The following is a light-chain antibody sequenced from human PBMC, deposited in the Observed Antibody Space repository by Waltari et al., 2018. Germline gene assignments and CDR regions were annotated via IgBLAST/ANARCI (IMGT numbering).Light chain of an antibody. J-gene: IGLJ3*02. CDR2: EDN. CDR3: QSYDSSNWV. CDR1: SGSIASNS. Sequence: NFMLTQPHSVSESPGKTVTISCPGSSGSIASNSVQLYQQRPGSAPTTVIYEDNQSPPGVPDRFSGSIDSSSNSASLTIAGLKTEDEADYYCQSYDSSNWVFGGGTKLTVL. V-gene: IGLV6-57*02.